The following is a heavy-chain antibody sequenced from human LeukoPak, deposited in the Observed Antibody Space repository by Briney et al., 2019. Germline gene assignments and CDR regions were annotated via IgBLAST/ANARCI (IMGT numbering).Heavy chain of an antibody. V-gene: IGHV3-74*01. Sequence: PGGSLRLSCVASEFDFFSYGMQWVRQAPGKGLVWGSRIFTDGSTTSYADSVKGRFTISRDNAKNTLYLEMKSLRVEDTAVYYCARELPREVTLDSWGQGTLVTVSP. D-gene: IGHD2-21*02. CDR1: EFDFFSYG. CDR3: ARELPREVTLDS. J-gene: IGHJ5*01. CDR2: IFTDGSTT.